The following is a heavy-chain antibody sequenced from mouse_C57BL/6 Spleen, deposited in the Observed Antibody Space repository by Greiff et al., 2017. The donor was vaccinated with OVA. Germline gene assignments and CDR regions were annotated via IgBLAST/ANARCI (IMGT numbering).Heavy chain of an antibody. D-gene: IGHD2-3*01. CDR1: GFNIKNTY. Sequence: EVQLQQSVAELVRPGASVKLSCTASGFNIKNTYMPWVKQRPEQGLEWIGRIDPATGHTKYAPKFQGKATITADTSSNTAYLQLSSLTSEDTAIYYCASGGGIYDGYDVDYWGQGTTLTVAS. CDR2: IDPATGHT. V-gene: IGHV14-3*01. J-gene: IGHJ2*01. CDR3: ASGGGIYDGYDVDY.